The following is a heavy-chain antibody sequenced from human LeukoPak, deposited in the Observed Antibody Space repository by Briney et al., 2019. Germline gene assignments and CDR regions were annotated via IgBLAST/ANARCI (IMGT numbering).Heavy chain of an antibody. CDR3: AREDVDITVATSGAFDI. J-gene: IGHJ3*02. CDR2: IISDGSST. D-gene: IGHD6-19*01. CDR1: GFIFNRFW. Sequence: GGSLRLSCAASGFIFNRFWMHWVRQAPGKGLVWVSRIISDGSSTNYADSVKGRFTISRDNAKNTLYLQMNSLRAEDTALYYCAREDVDITVATSGAFDIWGQGTMVTVSS. V-gene: IGHV3-74*01.